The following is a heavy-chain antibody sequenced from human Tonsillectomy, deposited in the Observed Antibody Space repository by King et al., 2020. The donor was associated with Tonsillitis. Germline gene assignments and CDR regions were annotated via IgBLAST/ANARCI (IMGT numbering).Heavy chain of an antibody. CDR1: GGSISSYY. CDR2: IYTSGST. CDR3: ARVSELGEGGLYYFDY. D-gene: IGHD7-27*01. V-gene: IGHV4-4*07. J-gene: IGHJ4*02. Sequence: QLQESGPGLVKPSETLSLTCTVSGGSISSYYWSWLRQPAGKGLEWIGRIYTSGSTNYNPSLKSRVTMSVDTSKNQFSLKLSFVTAADTAVYYCARVSELGEGGLYYFDYWGQGTLVTVSS.